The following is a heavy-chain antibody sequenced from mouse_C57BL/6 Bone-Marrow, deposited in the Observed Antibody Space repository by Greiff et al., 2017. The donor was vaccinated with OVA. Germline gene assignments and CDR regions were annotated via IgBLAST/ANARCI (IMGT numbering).Heavy chain of an antibody. CDR1: GFNIKNTY. CDR3: ADYYGSRAWFAY. Sequence: VQLKESVAELVRPGASVKLSCTASGFNIKNTYMHWVKQRPEQGLEWIGRIDPAHGNTKYAPKFQGKATITADPSSNTAYLQLSSLTSEDTAIYYCADYYGSRAWFAYWGQGTLVTVSA. V-gene: IGHV14-3*01. CDR2: IDPAHGNT. D-gene: IGHD1-1*01. J-gene: IGHJ3*01.